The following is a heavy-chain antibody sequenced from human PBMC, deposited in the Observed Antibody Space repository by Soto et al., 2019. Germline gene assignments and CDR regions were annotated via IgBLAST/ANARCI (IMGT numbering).Heavy chain of an antibody. Sequence: EVQLLESGGGLVQPGGSLRLSCAASGFTFSSYAMSWVRQAPGKGLEWVSAISGSGGSTYYADSVKGRFTISRDNSKNTQYLQMNSLRAEDTAVYYCARDDYGGNSGYYFDYWGQGTLVTVSS. CDR3: ARDDYGGNSGYYFDY. CDR1: GFTFSSYA. V-gene: IGHV3-23*01. J-gene: IGHJ4*02. D-gene: IGHD4-17*01. CDR2: ISGSGGST.